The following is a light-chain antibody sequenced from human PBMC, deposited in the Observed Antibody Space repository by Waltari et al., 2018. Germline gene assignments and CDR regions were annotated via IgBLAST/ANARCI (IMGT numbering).Light chain of an antibody. CDR2: RNN. Sequence: QSVLTQPPSTSGTPGQRVTISCSGSSSNIGPYYVYWYHQLPGTAPKLLIYRNNPRPSGVPARFSGSKSGTSASLAISGLRSEDEADYYCATWDDSLTAWVFGGGTKLTVL. CDR1: SSNIGPYY. V-gene: IGLV1-47*01. CDR3: ATWDDSLTAWV. J-gene: IGLJ3*02.